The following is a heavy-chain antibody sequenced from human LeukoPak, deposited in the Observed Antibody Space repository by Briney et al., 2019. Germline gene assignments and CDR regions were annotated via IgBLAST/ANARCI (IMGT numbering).Heavy chain of an antibody. D-gene: IGHD2-15*01. J-gene: IGHJ3*02. CDR3: ARDTSLGSGGSPGI. Sequence: ASVKVSCKASGYTFTGYYMHWVRQAPGQGLEWMGWINPNSGGTNYAQKFQGWVTMTRDTSISTAYMELSRLRSDDTAVYYCARDTSLGSGGSPGIWGQGTMVTVSS. CDR1: GYTFTGYY. V-gene: IGHV1-2*04. CDR2: INPNSGGT.